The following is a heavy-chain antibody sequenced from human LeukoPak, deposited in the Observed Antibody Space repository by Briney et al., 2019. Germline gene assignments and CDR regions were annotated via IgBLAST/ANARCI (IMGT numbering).Heavy chain of an antibody. V-gene: IGHV3-21*01. J-gene: IGHJ3*02. Sequence: PGGSLRLSCAASGFTFSSYSMNWVSQAPGKGLEWVSSISSSSSYIYYADSVKGRFTISRDNAKNSLYLQMNSLRAEDTAVYYCASELELPPPRAFDIWGQGTMVTVSS. CDR1: GFTFSSYS. CDR2: ISSSSSYI. CDR3: ASELELPPPRAFDI. D-gene: IGHD1-7*01.